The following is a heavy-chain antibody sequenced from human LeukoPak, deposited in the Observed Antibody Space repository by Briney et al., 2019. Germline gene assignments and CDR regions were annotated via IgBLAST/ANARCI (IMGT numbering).Heavy chain of an antibody. J-gene: IGHJ4*02. Sequence: GGSLRLSCAASGFTFSTYWMHWVRQAPGKGLVWVSRINPDGTTTSYADSVKGRFTISRDNAKETVYLQMNSLRAEDTAVYYCARVSIGWYSFDYWGQGTLVTVSS. D-gene: IGHD6-19*01. CDR3: ARVSIGWYSFDY. CDR1: GFTFSTYW. CDR2: INPDGTTT. V-gene: IGHV3-74*01.